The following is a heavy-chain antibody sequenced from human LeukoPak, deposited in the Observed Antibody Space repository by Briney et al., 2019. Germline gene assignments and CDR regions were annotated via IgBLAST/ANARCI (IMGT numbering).Heavy chain of an antibody. J-gene: IGHJ4*02. D-gene: IGHD3-22*01. V-gene: IGHV3-30*18. CDR3: AKVPDYYDSIYYFDY. CDR1: GFTFSSYG. Sequence: GGSLRLSCAASGFTFSSYGMHWVRQAPGKGLEWVAVISYDGSNKYYADSVKGRFTISRDNSKNTLYLQMNSLRAEDTAVYYCAKVPDYYDSIYYFDYWGQGTLVTVSS. CDR2: ISYDGSNK.